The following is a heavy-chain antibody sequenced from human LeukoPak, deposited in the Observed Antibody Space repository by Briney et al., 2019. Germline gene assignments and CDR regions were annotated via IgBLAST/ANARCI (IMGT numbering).Heavy chain of an antibody. J-gene: IGHJ4*02. V-gene: IGHV5-51*01. Sequence: GESLKISCNGSGYSFTSYWIGWVRQMPGKGLEWIGIIYPGDSDTRYSPSFQGQVTISADQSIRTAYLQRSSLKASETAMYYCARRPATYGSGSYYGDYWGQGTLVTVSS. CDR1: GYSFTSYW. CDR2: IYPGDSDT. CDR3: ARRPATYGSGSYYGDY. D-gene: IGHD3-10*01.